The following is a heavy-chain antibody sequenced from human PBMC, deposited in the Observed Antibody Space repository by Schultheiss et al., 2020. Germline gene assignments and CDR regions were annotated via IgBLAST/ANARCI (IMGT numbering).Heavy chain of an antibody. CDR1: GGSITNHY. CDR3: ARHSSVRYYDSSGYYWFDP. CDR2: IYYSGST. D-gene: IGHD3-22*01. Sequence: SETLSLTCTVSGGSITNHYWSWTRQPPEKGLEWIGSIYYSGSTYYNPSLKSRVTISVDTSKNQFSLKLSSVTAADTAVYYCARHSSVRYYDSSGYYWFDPWGQGSLVTVSS. J-gene: IGHJ5*02. V-gene: IGHV4-59*05.